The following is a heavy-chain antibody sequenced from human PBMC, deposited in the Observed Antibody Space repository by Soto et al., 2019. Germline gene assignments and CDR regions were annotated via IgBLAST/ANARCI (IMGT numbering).Heavy chain of an antibody. Sequence: EVQLVESGGGLVQPGGSLRLSCAASGFTFGTYAMHWVRQAPGKGLEYVSVISSNGGSTYYASSVKGRFTISRDNSXXALYIQMGSLTAEDMAVYYCARAGGKAVAGPFFDYWGQGTLVTVSS. V-gene: IGHV3-64*01. J-gene: IGHJ4*02. CDR3: ARAGGKAVAGPFFDY. CDR2: ISSNGGST. D-gene: IGHD6-19*01. CDR1: GFTFGTYA.